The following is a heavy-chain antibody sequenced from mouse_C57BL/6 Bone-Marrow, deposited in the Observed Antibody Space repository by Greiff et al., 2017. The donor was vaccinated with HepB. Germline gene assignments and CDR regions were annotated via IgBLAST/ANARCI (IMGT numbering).Heavy chain of an antibody. CDR3: ARIPSITTVVAEGYFDV. D-gene: IGHD1-1*01. CDR1: GYTFTSYW. J-gene: IGHJ1*03. CDR2: IHPNSGST. Sequence: QVQLQQSGAELVKPGASVKLSCKASGYTFTSYWMHWVKQRPGQGLEWIGMIHPNSGSTNYNEKFKSKATLTVDKSSSTAYMQLSSLTSEDSAVYYCARIPSITTVVAEGYFDVWGTGTTVTVSS. V-gene: IGHV1-64*01.